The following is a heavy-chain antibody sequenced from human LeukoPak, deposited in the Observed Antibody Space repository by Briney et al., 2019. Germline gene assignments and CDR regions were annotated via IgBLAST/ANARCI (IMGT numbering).Heavy chain of an antibody. D-gene: IGHD2-21*01. CDR3: TSGERVDY. Sequence: PGGSLRLSCAAPGSASGFIFSNYWMNWVRQAPGKGLEWVANIKQDGSKKYYADSVKGRFTISRDNAKNSLYLQMNGLRAEDAAVYYCTSGERVDYWGQGTLVTVSS. CDR2: IKQDGSKK. CDR1: GFIFSNYW. V-gene: IGHV3-7*01. J-gene: IGHJ4*02.